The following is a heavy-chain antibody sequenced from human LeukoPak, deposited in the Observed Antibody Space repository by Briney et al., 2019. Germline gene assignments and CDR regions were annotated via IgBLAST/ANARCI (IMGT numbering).Heavy chain of an antibody. CDR1: GFSVTKNY. V-gene: IGHV3-53*01. CDR3: ARGAFD. Sequence: PGGSLRLSCAASGFSVTKNYMNWVRQAPGKGLEWVSVIYDSGSTFYADSVKGRFTISRDNSKNTLYLQMNSLRVEDTALYYCARGAFDWGQGTLVTVSS. CDR2: IYDSGST. J-gene: IGHJ4*02.